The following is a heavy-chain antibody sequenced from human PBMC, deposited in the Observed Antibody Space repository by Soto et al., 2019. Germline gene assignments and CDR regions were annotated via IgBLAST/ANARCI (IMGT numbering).Heavy chain of an antibody. Sequence: PGGSLRLSCAASGFTFSSYGMHWVRQAPGKGLEWVAVIWYDGSNKYYADSVKGRFTISRDNSKNTLYLQMNSLRAEDTAVYYCARNVGNSQYYFDYWGQGTLVTVSS. CDR3: ARNVGNSQYYFDY. D-gene: IGHD4-4*01. CDR2: IWYDGSNK. J-gene: IGHJ4*02. CDR1: GFTFSSYG. V-gene: IGHV3-33*01.